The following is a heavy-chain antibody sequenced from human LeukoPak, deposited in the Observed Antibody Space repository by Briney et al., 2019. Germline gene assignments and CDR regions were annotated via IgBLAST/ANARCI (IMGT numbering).Heavy chain of an antibody. D-gene: IGHD5-18*01. CDR2: IYHSGST. V-gene: IGHV4-4*02. Sequence: PSGTLSLTCAVSGGSISSTYWWTWVRQPPGKWLEWIGEIYHSGSTNYNPSLKSRVTISVDKSKNQFSLKLSSVTAADTAVYYCASLKGYSKNPFFDYWGQGTLVTVSS. J-gene: IGHJ4*02. CDR1: GGSISSTYW. CDR3: ASLKGYSKNPFFDY.